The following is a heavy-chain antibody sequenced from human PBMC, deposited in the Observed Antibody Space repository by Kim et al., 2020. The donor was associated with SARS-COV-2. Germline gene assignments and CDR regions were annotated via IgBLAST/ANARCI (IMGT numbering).Heavy chain of an antibody. Sequence: SQTLSLTCVISGDSVSSNTTAWNWIRQSPSRGLEWLGRTYYRSRWMTEHAPSVKSRITINADTSTNQFSLQLNSVTPEDTAIYHCGRDVTGSPGEMWGQG. CDR1: GDSVSSNTTA. J-gene: IGHJ3*02. V-gene: IGHV6-1*01. D-gene: IGHD1-26*01. CDR3: GRDVTGSPGEM. CDR2: TYYRSRWMT.